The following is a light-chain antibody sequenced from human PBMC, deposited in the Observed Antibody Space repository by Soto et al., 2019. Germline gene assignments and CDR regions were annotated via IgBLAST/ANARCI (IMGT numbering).Light chain of an antibody. V-gene: IGKV3-15*01. J-gene: IGKJ5*01. CDR2: GAS. CDR3: QQYNNWPPIT. CDR1: QSVSRH. Sequence: EIVLTPSPATLSLSPGERATLSCRASQSVSRHLAWYQQKPGQAPRLLIYGASTRATGIPARFSGSGSGTEFTLTISSLQSEDFAVYYCQQYNNWPPITFGQGTRLEIK.